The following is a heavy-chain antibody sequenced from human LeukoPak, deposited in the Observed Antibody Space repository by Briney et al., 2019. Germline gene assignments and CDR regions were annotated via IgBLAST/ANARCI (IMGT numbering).Heavy chain of an antibody. CDR1: GFTFTSYS. Sequence: GGSLRLSCAASGFTFTSYSMNCVREAPGEGLEWVSTISGGGGSTYYADSVKGRFTISRDNSKNTLYLQVNSLRAEDTAEYYCAKDGGDYSWLFDYWGQGTLVTVSS. CDR2: ISGGGGST. V-gene: IGHV3-23*01. J-gene: IGHJ4*02. D-gene: IGHD4-17*01. CDR3: AKDGGDYSWLFDY.